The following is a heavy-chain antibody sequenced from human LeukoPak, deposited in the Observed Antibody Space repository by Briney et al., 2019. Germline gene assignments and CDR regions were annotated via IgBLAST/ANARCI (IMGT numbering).Heavy chain of an antibody. CDR3: ARLSDYDVDTSHYMDV. CDR2: IYYSGST. V-gene: IGHV4-39*07. D-gene: IGHD3-22*01. Sequence: SETLSLTCNVSGGPINSNIYYWAWVRQPPGKGLEWIGSIYYSGSTYYNPSLKSRITISVDTFRSQVSLKLTSVLAADTADYFCARLSDYDVDTSHYMDVWGKGTTVTVSS. J-gene: IGHJ6*03. CDR1: GGPINSNIYY.